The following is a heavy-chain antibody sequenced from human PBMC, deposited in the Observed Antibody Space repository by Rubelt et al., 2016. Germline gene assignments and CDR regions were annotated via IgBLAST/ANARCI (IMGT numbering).Heavy chain of an antibody. D-gene: IGHD1-26*01. CDR1: GGSISSSNYY. CDR2: INYSGTT. V-gene: IGHV4-39*07. Sequence: QLQLQESGPGLVKPSETLSLTCTVSGGSISSSNYYWGWVRPSPGKGLEYIASINYSGTTYYNPSPKSRVTISVETSKDQFSLKRSVVTAADTAVYYCASSIVGARHFDYWGQGTLVTVSS. J-gene: IGHJ4*02. CDR3: ASSIVGARHFDY.